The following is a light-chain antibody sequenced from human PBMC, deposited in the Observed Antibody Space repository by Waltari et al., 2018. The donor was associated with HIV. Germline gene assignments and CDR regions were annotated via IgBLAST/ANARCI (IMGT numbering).Light chain of an antibody. Sequence: QSVLTQPPSVSGAPGQRVTISCTGSSSHIGAGYDVHWYQQLPGTAPKLLIYGNSNRPSGVPDRLSGSKSGTSASLAITGLQAEDEADYYCQSYDSSLSALYVFGTGTKVTVL. CDR1: SSHIGAGYD. CDR3: QSYDSSLSALYV. V-gene: IGLV1-40*01. J-gene: IGLJ1*01. CDR2: GNS.